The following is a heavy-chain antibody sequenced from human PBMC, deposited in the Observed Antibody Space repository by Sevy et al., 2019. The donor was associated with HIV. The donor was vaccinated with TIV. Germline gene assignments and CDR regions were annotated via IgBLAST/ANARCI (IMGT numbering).Heavy chain of an antibody. D-gene: IGHD2-8*02. CDR2: INPGGTTT. CDR1: GLSISSYW. Sequence: GGSLRLSCAASGLSISSYWMHWVRQAPGKGLVWVSRINPGGTTTNYADSVKGRFTISRDNAKNTLYLQMNSVRGDDTAMYYCLRSISPWCGNFDLWGRGTLVTVSS. CDR3: LRSISPWCGNFDL. J-gene: IGHJ2*01. V-gene: IGHV3-74*01.